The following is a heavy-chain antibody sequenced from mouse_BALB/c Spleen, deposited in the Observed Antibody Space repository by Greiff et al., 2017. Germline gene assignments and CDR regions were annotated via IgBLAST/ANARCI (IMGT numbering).Heavy chain of an antibody. CDR1: GFAFSSYD. D-gene: IGHD1-1*01. Sequence: EVKLMESGGGLVKPGGSLKLSCAASGFAFSSYDMSWVRQTPEKRLEWVAYISSGGGSTYYPDTVKGRFTISRDNAKNTLYLQMSSLKSEDTAMYYCARPYYYGSSYPFAYWGQGTLVTVSA. CDR3: ARPYYYGSSYPFAY. CDR2: ISSGGGST. J-gene: IGHJ3*01. V-gene: IGHV5-12-1*01.